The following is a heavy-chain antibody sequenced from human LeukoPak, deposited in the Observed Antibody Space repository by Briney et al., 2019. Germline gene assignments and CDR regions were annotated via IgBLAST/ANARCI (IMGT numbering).Heavy chain of an antibody. CDR1: GFTVSSNY. CDR3: ARTASSGYFYFDY. Sequence: PGGSLRLSCAASGFTVSSNYMSWVRQAPGKGLEWVSVIYSGGDTYYAESVKGRFTISRDTSKNTLYLQMNSLRAEDTAVYYCARTASSGYFYFDYWGQGTPVTVSS. D-gene: IGHD3-22*01. J-gene: IGHJ4*02. CDR2: IYSGGDT. V-gene: IGHV3-53*01.